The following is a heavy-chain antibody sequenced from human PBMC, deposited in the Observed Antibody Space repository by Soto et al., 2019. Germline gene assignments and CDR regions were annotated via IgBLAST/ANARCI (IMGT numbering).Heavy chain of an antibody. V-gene: IGHV1-69*12. Sequence: QVQLVQSGAEVKKPGSSVKVSCKASGGTFSSYAISWVRQAPGQGLEWMGEIIPIFGTANYAQKVPARVTITADDSTRTAYMELSSLRSEDTAVYYCARDRGPSSGYYPYWFDPWGQGTLVTVSS. CDR2: IIPIFGTA. D-gene: IGHD3-22*01. CDR1: GGTFSSYA. CDR3: ARDRGPSSGYYPYWFDP. J-gene: IGHJ5*02.